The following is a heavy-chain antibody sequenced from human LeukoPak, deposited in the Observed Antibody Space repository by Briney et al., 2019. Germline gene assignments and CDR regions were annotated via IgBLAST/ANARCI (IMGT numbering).Heavy chain of an antibody. Sequence: GGSLRLSCAASGFTFTNYAMTWVRQAPGKGLELVSGISEGVGNTYYADSVKGRFTISRDHSKNTLYLQMNSLRAEDTALYYCAKREKGTTGRFFDYWGQGTLVTVSS. CDR2: ISEGVGNT. CDR1: GFTFTNYA. CDR3: AKREKGTTGRFFDY. D-gene: IGHD4-17*01. V-gene: IGHV3-23*01. J-gene: IGHJ4*02.